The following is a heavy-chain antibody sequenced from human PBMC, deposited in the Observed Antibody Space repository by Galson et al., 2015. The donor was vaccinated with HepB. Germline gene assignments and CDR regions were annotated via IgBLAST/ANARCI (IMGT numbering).Heavy chain of an antibody. V-gene: IGHV4-31*03. CDR1: GDSISSGGYY. CDR3: ARALVVGVRGLIIWFDP. Sequence: TLSLTCSVSGDSISSGGYYWSWIRQHPGKGLEWIGFIQHSGSTYYNPSLKSRVIISVDTSKKQFSLKVTSVTAADTAVYYCARALVVGVRGLIIWFDPWGQGTLVTVSS. D-gene: IGHD3-10*01. J-gene: IGHJ5*02. CDR2: IQHSGST.